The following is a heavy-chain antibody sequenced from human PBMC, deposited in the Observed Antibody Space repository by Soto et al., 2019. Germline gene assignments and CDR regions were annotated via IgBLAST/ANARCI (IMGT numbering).Heavy chain of an antibody. D-gene: IGHD3-10*01. CDR3: AKDGRGSGSHYNSFGY. V-gene: IGHV3-53*01. CDR1: GFTVGNNY. Sequence: EVPLVESGGGLIQPGGSLKLSCAVSGFTVGNNYMSWVRKAPGKGLEWVSLIYSTGTTKYADSVKGRFTVSRDNAKNTLYLQMNSLRAEDTAVYYCAKDGRGSGSHYNSFGYWGQGTLVTVSS. J-gene: IGHJ4*02. CDR2: IYSTGTT.